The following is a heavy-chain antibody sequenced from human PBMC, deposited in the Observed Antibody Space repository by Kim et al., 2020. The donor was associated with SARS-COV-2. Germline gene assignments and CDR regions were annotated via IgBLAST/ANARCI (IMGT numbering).Heavy chain of an antibody. D-gene: IGHD6-13*01. CDR3: ARDSDSSSWATYYYYYGMDV. CDR1: GFTFSSYW. V-gene: IGHV3-7*03. J-gene: IGHJ6*02. CDR2: IKQDGSEK. Sequence: GGSLRLSCAASGFTFSSYWMSWVRQAPGKGLEWVANIKQDGSEKYYVDSVKGRFTISRDNAKNSLYLQMNSLRAEDTAVYYCARDSDSSSWATYYYYYGMDVWGQGTTVTVSS.